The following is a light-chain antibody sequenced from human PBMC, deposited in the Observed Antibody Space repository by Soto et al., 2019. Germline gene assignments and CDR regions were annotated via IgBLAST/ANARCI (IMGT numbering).Light chain of an antibody. CDR2: DAS. Sequence: DIQMTQSPSTLSASVGDRVTITCRASQSVSYWLAWYQQKPGMAPKLLIHDASSLESGVPSRFRGSGSGKEFTXTXXXXXXXXFATYYCQQYGFSFGPGTKVEI. CDR1: QSVSYW. V-gene: IGKV1-5*01. CDR3: QQYGFS. J-gene: IGKJ3*01.